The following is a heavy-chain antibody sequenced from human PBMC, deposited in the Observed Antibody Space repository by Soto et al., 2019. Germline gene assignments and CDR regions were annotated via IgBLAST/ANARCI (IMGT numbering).Heavy chain of an antibody. J-gene: IGHJ6*02. CDR2: IWYDGSNK. CDR3: ASSVVVPAATTHYYYYYGMDV. V-gene: IGHV3-33*01. CDR1: GFTFSSYG. Sequence: SLRLSCAASGFTFSSYGMHWVRQAPGKGLEWVAVIWYDGSNKYYADSVKGRFTISRDNSKNTLYLQMNSLRAEDTAVYYCASSVVVPAATTHYYYYYGMDVWGQGTTVTVSS. D-gene: IGHD2-2*01.